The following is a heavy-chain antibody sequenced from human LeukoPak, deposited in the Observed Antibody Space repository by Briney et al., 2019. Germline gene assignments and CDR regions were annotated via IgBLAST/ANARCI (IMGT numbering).Heavy chain of an antibody. V-gene: IGHV4-59*11. D-gene: IGHD5-24*01. Sequence: SETLSLTCTVSGGSISSHYWSWIRQPPGKGLDWIGYIYYSGSTNYNPSLKSRVTISVDTSKNQFSLKLSSVTAADTAVYYCARSRDGYNSGLFDYWAREPWSPSPQ. CDR1: GGSISSHY. CDR3: ARSRDGYNSGLFDY. CDR2: IYYSGST. J-gene: IGHJ4*02.